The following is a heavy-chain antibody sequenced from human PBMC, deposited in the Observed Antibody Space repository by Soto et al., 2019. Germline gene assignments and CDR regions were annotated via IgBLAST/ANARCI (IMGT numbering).Heavy chain of an antibody. Sequence: PSETLSLTCAVYGGSFSGYYWSWVRQPPGKGLEWIGEINHSGSTNYNPSLKSRVTISVDTSKNQFSLKLSSVTAADTAVYYCARAPPNYYGSGIDYWGQGTLVTVSS. D-gene: IGHD3-10*01. CDR1: GGSFSGYY. CDR2: INHSGST. J-gene: IGHJ4*02. V-gene: IGHV4-34*01. CDR3: ARAPPNYYGSGIDY.